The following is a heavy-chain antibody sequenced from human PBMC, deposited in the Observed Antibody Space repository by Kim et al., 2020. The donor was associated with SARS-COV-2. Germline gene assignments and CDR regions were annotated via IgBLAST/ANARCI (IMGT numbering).Heavy chain of an antibody. Sequence: AQKFQGRVTMTEDTSTDTAYMELSSLRSEDTAVYYCATDPYCSGGSCYHYWGQGTLVTVSS. CDR3: ATDPYCSGGSCYHY. V-gene: IGHV1-24*01. D-gene: IGHD2-15*01. J-gene: IGHJ4*02.